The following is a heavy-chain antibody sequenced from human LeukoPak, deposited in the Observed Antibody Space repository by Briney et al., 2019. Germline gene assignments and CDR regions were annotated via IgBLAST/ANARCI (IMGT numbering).Heavy chain of an antibody. J-gene: IGHJ1*01. CDR1: GYTFTGYY. Sequence: ASVKVSCKASGYTFTGYYMHWVRQAPGQGLEWMGWINPNSGGTNYAQKFQGRVTMTRDTSISTAYMELSRLRSDDTAVYYCARGYPLSTTAAGTYFQHWGQGTLVTVSS. V-gene: IGHV1-2*02. CDR2: INPNSGGT. CDR3: ARGYPLSTTAAGTYFQH. D-gene: IGHD6-13*01.